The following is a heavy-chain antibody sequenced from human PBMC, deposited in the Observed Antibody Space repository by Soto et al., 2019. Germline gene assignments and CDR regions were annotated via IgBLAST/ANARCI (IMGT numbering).Heavy chain of an antibody. CDR3: VKTRGCGDYVHWYFGI. V-gene: IGHV1-18*01. D-gene: IGHD4-17*01. J-gene: IGHJ2*01. CDR1: GYTFTSSG. CDR2: ISAYNGNT. Sequence: ASVKVSCKASGYTFTSSGISWVRQAPGQGLECMGWISAYNGNTNYAQKLQGRVTMTTDTSTSTAYMELRSLRSDDTAVYYCVKTRGCGDYVHWYFGIWGRDTLVSVSS.